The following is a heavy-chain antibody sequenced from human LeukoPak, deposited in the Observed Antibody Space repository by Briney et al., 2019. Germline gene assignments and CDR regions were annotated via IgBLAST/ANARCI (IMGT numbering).Heavy chain of an antibody. Sequence: GSLRLSCAASGFTFDDYGMSWVRHAPGKGLEWIGSIYHSGSTYYNPSLKSRVTISVDTSKNQFSLKLSSVTAADTAVYYCASNYGGSYWGREPWSPSPQ. J-gene: IGHJ4*02. CDR1: GFTFDDYG. V-gene: IGHV4-38-2*01. D-gene: IGHD4-23*01. CDR3: ASNYGGSY. CDR2: IYHSGST.